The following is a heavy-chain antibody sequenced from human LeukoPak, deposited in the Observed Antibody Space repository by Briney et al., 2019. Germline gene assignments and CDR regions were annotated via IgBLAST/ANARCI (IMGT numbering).Heavy chain of an antibody. CDR3: ARCPPDYDILPRDYYYYGMDV. Sequence: VASVTVSFKCSAYTFTIYGISWVRQAPGQGLEWVGWISAYYGNTNYAKKLQGRVTMHIDTSTSKAYMELRRLRSDHTAVYYCARCPPDYDILPRDYYYYGMDVWGQGTTVTVSS. CDR1: AYTFTIYG. CDR2: ISAYYGNT. D-gene: IGHD3-9*01. J-gene: IGHJ6*02. V-gene: IGHV1-18*01.